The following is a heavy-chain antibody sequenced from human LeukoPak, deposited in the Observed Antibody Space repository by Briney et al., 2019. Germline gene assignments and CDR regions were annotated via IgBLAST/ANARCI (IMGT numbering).Heavy chain of an antibody. J-gene: IGHJ4*02. CDR1: GGTFSSYA. CDR2: IIPIFGTA. D-gene: IGHD2-2*01. CDR3: ARHSGYCSSTSCFQYYDFWSGYRYYFDY. Sequence: GSSVKVSCKASGGTFSSYAISWVRQAPGQGLEWMGRIIPIFGTANYAQKFQGRVTITTDESTSTAYKELSSLRSEDTAVYYRARHSGYCSSTSCFQYYDFWSGYRYYFDYWGQGTLVTVSS. V-gene: IGHV1-69*05.